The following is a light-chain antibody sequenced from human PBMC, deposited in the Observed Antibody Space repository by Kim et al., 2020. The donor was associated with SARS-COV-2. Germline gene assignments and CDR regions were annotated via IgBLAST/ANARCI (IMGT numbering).Light chain of an antibody. V-gene: IGKV3-15*01. J-gene: IGKJ5*01. CDR3: QEYDYWRA. CDR1: QSISSS. CDR2: GAS. Sequence: EIVMTQSPATLSLSPGERATLSCRASQSISSSLAWYHQKPGQAPRVLIYGASARATGVPARLSGSGSGTEFTLTISNLQSEDFAVYYCQEYDYWRAFGQGTRLEI.